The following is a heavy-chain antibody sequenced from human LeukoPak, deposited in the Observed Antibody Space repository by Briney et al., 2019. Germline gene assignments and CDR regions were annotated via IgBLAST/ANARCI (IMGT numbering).Heavy chain of an antibody. V-gene: IGHV1-2*06. D-gene: IGHD3-22*01. CDR2: INPNSGGT. CDR1: GYTFTGYY. CDR3: AREFDYYDSSGPGRDY. J-gene: IGHJ4*02. Sequence: GSVKVSCKASGYTFTGYYMHWVRQAPGQGLEWMGRINPNSGGTNYAQKFQGRVTMTRDTSISTAYMELSRLRSDDTAVYYCAREFDYYDSSGPGRDYWGQGTPVTVSS.